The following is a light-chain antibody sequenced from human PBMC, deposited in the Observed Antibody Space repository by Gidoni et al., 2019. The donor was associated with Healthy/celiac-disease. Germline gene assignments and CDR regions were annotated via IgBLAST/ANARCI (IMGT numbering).Light chain of an antibody. CDR1: KLGDKY. V-gene: IGLV3-1*01. CDR2: QDS. CDR3: QAWDSSTYVV. J-gene: IGLJ2*01. Sequence: SYELTQPPSVSVSPGQTASITCSGDKLGDKYACWYQQQPGQSPVLVIYQDSKRPSGIPERFSGSNSGNTATLTISGTQAMDEADYYGQAWDSSTYVVFGGGTKLTVL.